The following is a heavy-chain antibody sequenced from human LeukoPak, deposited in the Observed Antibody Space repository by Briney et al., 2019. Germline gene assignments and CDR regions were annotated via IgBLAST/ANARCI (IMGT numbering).Heavy chain of an antibody. J-gene: IGHJ5*02. D-gene: IGHD6-13*01. CDR2: IYYSGST. CDR3: ARDRAAGDWFDP. Sequence: SETLSLTCTVSGGSISSGGYYWSWIRQHPGKGLERIGYIYYSGSTYYNPSLKSRVTISVDTSKNQFSLKLSSVTAADTAVYYCARDRAAGDWFDPWGQGTLVTVSS. CDR1: GGSISSGGYY. V-gene: IGHV4-31*03.